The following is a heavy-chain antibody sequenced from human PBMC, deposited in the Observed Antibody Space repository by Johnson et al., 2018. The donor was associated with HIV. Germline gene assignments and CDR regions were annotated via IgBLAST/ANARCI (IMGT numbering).Heavy chain of an antibody. CDR1: GFTFSSYA. CDR3: ARNSHSSNWYEWEAFDI. J-gene: IGHJ3*02. D-gene: IGHD6-13*01. CDR2: ISSDGRNK. Sequence: QVQLVEPGGGVVQPGRSLRLSCAASGFTFSSYAMHWVRQAQGKGLEWVAVISSDGRNKYYAEPVKGRFTISRDNSKNTLYLQMNSLRAEDTAVYYCARNSHSSNWYEWEAFDIWGQGTMVTVSS. V-gene: IGHV3-30*14.